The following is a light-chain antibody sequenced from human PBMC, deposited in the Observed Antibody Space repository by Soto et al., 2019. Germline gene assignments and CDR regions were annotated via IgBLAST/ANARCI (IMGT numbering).Light chain of an antibody. J-gene: IGKJ4*01. CDR1: QSVGSN. Sequence: IVMTQSPATLSVSPGERATLSCRASQSVGSNLAWYQQKPGQAPRLLIYGASTRATGIPARFSGSGSGTEFTLTISSLRPEDFAVYFCQQFNNWPITFGGGTKRDIK. CDR2: GAS. V-gene: IGKV3D-15*01. CDR3: QQFNNWPIT.